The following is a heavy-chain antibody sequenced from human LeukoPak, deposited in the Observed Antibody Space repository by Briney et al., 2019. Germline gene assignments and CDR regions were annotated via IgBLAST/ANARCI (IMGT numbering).Heavy chain of an antibody. J-gene: IGHJ3*02. CDR1: GFTFSSYG. V-gene: IGHV3-30*03. D-gene: IGHD3-3*01. Sequence: GGSVRLSCAASGFTFSSYGMHWVRQAPGKGLEWVAVISYDGSNKYYADSVKGRFTISRDNSKNTLYLQMNSLRAEDTAVYYCARENYDWDAFDIWGQGIMVTVSS. CDR3: ARENYDWDAFDI. CDR2: ISYDGSNK.